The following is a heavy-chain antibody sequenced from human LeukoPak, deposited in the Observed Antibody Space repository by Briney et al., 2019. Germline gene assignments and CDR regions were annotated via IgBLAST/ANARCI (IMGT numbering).Heavy chain of an antibody. CDR3: ARRRNSGYDP. CDR2: IYYSGST. J-gene: IGHJ5*02. Sequence: PSETLSLTCTVSGGSISSYYWSWIRQPPGKGLEWIGYIYYSGSTNYNPSLKSRITISVDTSKNQFSLKLGSVTAADTAVYYCARRRNSGYDPWGQGTLVTVSS. CDR1: GGSISSYY. D-gene: IGHD5-12*01. V-gene: IGHV4-59*08.